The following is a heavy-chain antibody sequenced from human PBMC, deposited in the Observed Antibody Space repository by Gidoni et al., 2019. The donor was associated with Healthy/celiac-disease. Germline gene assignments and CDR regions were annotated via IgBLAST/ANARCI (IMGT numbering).Heavy chain of an antibody. J-gene: IGHJ4*02. Sequence: QLQLQESGPGLVKPSETLSLTCTVSGGSISSSSSYWGWIRQPPGKGLEWIGSIYYSGSTYYNPSRKSRVTISVDTSKNQFSLKLSSVTAADTAVYYCARDRDCSGGSCYPGAFDYWGQGTLVTVSS. V-gene: IGHV4-39*07. CDR3: ARDRDCSGGSCYPGAFDY. CDR2: IYYSGST. D-gene: IGHD2-15*01. CDR1: GGSISSSSSY.